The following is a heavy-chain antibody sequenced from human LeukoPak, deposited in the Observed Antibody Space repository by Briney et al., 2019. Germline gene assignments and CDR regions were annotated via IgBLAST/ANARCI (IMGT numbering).Heavy chain of an antibody. CDR2: ISSSGSTI. Sequence: PGGSLRLSCAASGFTFSDYYMSWIRQAPGKGLEWVSYISSSGSTIYYADSVKGRFTISRDNSKNTLYLQMNSLRAEDTAVYYCAKDTQPALLRYFGYGGYYWGQGTLVTVSS. CDR1: GFTFSDYY. CDR3: AKDTQPALLRYFGYGGYY. V-gene: IGHV3-11*04. J-gene: IGHJ4*02. D-gene: IGHD3-9*01.